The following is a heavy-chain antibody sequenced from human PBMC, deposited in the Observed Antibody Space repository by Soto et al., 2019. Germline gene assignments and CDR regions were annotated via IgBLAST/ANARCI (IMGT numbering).Heavy chain of an antibody. V-gene: IGHV3-33*08. J-gene: IGHJ4*02. CDR1: GFTFSSYG. D-gene: IGHD6-19*01. Sequence: GGSLRLSCAASGFTFSSYGMHWVRQAPGKGLGWVAVIWYDGSNKYYADSVKGRFTISRDNSKNTLYLQMNSLRAEDTAVYYCARDQQWLVRFYFDFWGQGTLVTVSS. CDR2: IWYDGSNK. CDR3: ARDQQWLVRFYFDF.